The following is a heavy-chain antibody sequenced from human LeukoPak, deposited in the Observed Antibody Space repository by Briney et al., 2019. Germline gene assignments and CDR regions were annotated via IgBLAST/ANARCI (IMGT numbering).Heavy chain of an antibody. CDR1: GFTVSSSH. Sequence: PAGSLRLSCAASGFTVSSSHMTWVRQAVGKGVEWVSFIYSGGDTSYADSVKGRFTISRDNSKNTLYLQMNSLRAEDTAVYYCAKPHYGAYYYYGMDVWGQGTTVTVSS. CDR3: AKPHYGAYYYYGMDV. V-gene: IGHV3-53*05. J-gene: IGHJ6*02. D-gene: IGHD3-10*01. CDR2: IYSGGDT.